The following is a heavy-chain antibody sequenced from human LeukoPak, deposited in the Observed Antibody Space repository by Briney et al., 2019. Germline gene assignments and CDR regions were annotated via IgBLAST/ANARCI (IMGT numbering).Heavy chain of an antibody. Sequence: SETLSLXCAVSGYSISSGYYWGWIRQPPGKGLEWIGSIYHSGSTYYNPSRKSRVTISVDTSKNQFSLKLSSVTAADTAVYYCARRSGSGSVAWFDPWGQGTLVTVSS. CDR1: GYSISSGYY. D-gene: IGHD1-26*01. CDR3: ARRSGSGSVAWFDP. J-gene: IGHJ5*02. CDR2: IYHSGST. V-gene: IGHV4-38-2*01.